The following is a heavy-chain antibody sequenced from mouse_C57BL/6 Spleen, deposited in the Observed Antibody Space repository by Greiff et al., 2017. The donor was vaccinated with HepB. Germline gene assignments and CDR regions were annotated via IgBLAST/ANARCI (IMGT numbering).Heavy chain of an antibody. V-gene: IGHV14-1*01. J-gene: IGHJ3*01. CDR3: TTPSYYSNSWFAY. D-gene: IGHD2-5*01. CDR2: IDPEDGDT. Sequence: EVQLQQSGAELVRPGASVKLSCTASGFNIKDYYMHWVKQRPEQGLEWIGRIDPEDGDTEYAPKFQGKATMTADTSSNTAYLQLSSLTSEDTAVYYCTTPSYYSNSWFAYWGQGTLVTVSA. CDR1: GFNIKDYY.